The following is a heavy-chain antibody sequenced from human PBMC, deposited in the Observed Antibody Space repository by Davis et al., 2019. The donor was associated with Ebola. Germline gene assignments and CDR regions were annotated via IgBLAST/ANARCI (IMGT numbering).Heavy chain of an antibody. CDR1: GFTFASHW. V-gene: IGHV3-23*01. Sequence: GGSLRLSCAASGFTFASHWMHWVRHATGKGLEWVSAISGSGGSTYYADSVKGRFTISRDNSKKTLYLQMNSLRAEDTAVYYCAKSGLSFGVVKYHYGMDVWGKGTTVTVSS. D-gene: IGHD3-3*01. CDR3: AKSGLSFGVVKYHYGMDV. J-gene: IGHJ6*04. CDR2: ISGSGGST.